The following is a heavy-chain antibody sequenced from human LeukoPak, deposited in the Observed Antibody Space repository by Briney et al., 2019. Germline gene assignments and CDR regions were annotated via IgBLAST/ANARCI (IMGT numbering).Heavy chain of an antibody. V-gene: IGHV1-18*01. D-gene: IGHD2-15*01. Sequence: GASVKVSCKASGYTFTSYGISWVRQAPGQGLEWMGWISAYNGNTNYAQKLQGRVTMTTDTSTSTAYMELRSLRSDDTAVYYCARVVVVVVAAKQTYYFDYWGQGTLVTVSS. CDR2: ISAYNGNT. J-gene: IGHJ4*02. CDR1: GYTFTSYG. CDR3: ARVVVVVVAAKQTYYFDY.